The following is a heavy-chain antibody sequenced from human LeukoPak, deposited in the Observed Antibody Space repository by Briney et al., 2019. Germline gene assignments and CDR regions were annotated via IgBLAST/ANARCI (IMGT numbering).Heavy chain of an antibody. CDR1: GGTFSCYA. CDR3: ARQGNWNYGWFDP. D-gene: IGHD1-7*01. J-gene: IGHJ5*02. CDR2: IIPIFGTA. Sequence: GASVKVSCKASGGTFSCYAISWVRQAPGQGLEWMGGIIPIFGTANYAQKFQGRVTITADESTSTAYMELSSLRSEDTAVYYCARQGNWNYGWFDPWGQGTLVTVPS. V-gene: IGHV1-69*13.